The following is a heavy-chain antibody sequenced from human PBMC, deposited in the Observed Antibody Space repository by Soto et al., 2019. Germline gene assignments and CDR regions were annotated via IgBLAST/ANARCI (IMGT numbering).Heavy chain of an antibody. V-gene: IGHV4-34*01. Sequence: SEKLSLTCAVYGGSFSGYYWSGIRQPPGKGLEWIGEINHSGSTNYNPSLKSRVTISVDTSKNQFSLKLSSVTAADTAVYYCARVVTMVRGVISPHYYYGMDVWGQGTT. J-gene: IGHJ6*02. CDR1: GGSFSGYY. CDR3: ARVVTMVRGVISPHYYYGMDV. CDR2: INHSGST. D-gene: IGHD3-10*01.